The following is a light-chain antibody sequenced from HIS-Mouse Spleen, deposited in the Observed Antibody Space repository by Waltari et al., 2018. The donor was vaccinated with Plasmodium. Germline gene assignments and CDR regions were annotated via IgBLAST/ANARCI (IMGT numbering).Light chain of an antibody. J-gene: IGLJ3*02. V-gene: IGLV2-11*01. Sequence: QSALTQPRSVSGSPGQSVTISCTGTSSDVGGYNYVSWYQQHPGKAPKLMIYDVSKRPSGVPDSFSGSKAGNTASVTISGLEAEDEADYYCCSYAGSYTWVFGGGTKLTVL. CDR1: SSDVGGYNY. CDR3: CSYAGSYTWV. CDR2: DVS.